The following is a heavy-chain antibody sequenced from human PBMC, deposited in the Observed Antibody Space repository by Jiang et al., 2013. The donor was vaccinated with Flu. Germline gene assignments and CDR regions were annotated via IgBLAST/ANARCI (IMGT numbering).Heavy chain of an antibody. V-gene: IGHV3-23*01. Sequence: LEWVSAISGSGGSTYYADSVKGRFTISRDNSKNTLYLQMNSLRAEDTAVYYCACRRDYFDYWGQGTLVTVSS. J-gene: IGHJ4*02. CDR2: ISGSGGST. CDR3: ACRRDYFDY.